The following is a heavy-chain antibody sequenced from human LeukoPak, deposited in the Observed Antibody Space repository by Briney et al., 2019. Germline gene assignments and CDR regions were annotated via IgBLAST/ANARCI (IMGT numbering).Heavy chain of an antibody. CDR3: ARGGGSQVWDAFDI. CDR2: ISSSSYI. D-gene: IGHD2-15*01. CDR1: GFTFSNYA. J-gene: IGHJ3*02. V-gene: IGHV3-21*01. Sequence: PGGSLRLSCVASGFTFSNYAMSWVRQAPGKGLEWVSSISSSSYIYYADSVKGRFTISRDNAKNSLYLQMNSLRAEDTAVYYCARGGGSQVWDAFDIWGQGTMVTVSS.